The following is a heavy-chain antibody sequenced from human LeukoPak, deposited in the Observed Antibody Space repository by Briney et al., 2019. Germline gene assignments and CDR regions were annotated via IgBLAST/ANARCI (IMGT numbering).Heavy chain of an antibody. Sequence: SGPTLVKPTQTLTLTCNFSGFSLSTSGMGVGWIRQPPGKALEWLALIYSNDAKRYRPSLKSRLSITKDTSKNQVVLTMTNMDPVDTATYYCAHRFYCGSGRPGFNWFDPWSQGTLVTVSS. CDR2: IYSNDAK. V-gene: IGHV2-5*01. CDR1: GFSLSTSGMG. CDR3: AHRFYCGSGRPGFNWFDP. D-gene: IGHD3-10*01. J-gene: IGHJ5*01.